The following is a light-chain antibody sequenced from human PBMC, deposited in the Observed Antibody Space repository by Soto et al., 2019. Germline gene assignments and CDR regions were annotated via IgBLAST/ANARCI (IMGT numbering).Light chain of an antibody. CDR1: SSNIGAGYD. CDR2: GNS. J-gene: IGLJ1*01. CDR3: PSYDSSLSAYV. V-gene: IGLV1-40*01. Sequence: QSVLTQPPSVSGAPGQRVTISCTGSSSNIGAGYDVHWYQQLPGTAPKLLIYGNSNRPSGVPDRFSGSKSRTSASLAITGLQAEDEADYYCPSYDSSLSAYVFGTGTKLTVL.